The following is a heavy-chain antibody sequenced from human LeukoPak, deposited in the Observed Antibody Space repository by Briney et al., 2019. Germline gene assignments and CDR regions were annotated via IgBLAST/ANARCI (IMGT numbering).Heavy chain of an antibody. J-gene: IGHJ5*02. CDR1: GFTFSNAW. CDR3: TTDLFVVVPAASNWFDP. CDR2: IKSKTDGGTT. V-gene: IGHV3-15*01. Sequence: GGSLRLSCAASGFTFSNAWMSWVRQAPGKGLEWVGRIKSKTDGGTTDYAAPVTGRFTISRDDSKNTLYLQMNSLKTEDTAVYYCTTDLFVVVPAASNWFDPWGQGTLVTVSS. D-gene: IGHD2-2*01.